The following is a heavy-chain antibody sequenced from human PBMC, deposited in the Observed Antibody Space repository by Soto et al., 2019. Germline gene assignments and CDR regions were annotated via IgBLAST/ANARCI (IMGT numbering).Heavy chain of an antibody. CDR3: TSESKYDDFSINAFDI. CDR2: ARNKVNDYTV. V-gene: IGHV3-72*01. Sequence: EVQLVESGGDLVQPGGSLRLSCAASGFTFSDHFMDWVRRSPGKGLEWVGRARNKVNDYTVEYAASVKGRFTISRDDSKNSLYLQMNNLRTEDTAVYYCTSESKYDDFSINAFDIWGHGTMVTVSS. CDR1: GFTFSDHF. J-gene: IGHJ3*02. D-gene: IGHD3-16*01.